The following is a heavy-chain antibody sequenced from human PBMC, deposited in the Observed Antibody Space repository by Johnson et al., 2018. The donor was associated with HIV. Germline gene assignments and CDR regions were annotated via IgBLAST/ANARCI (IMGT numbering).Heavy chain of an antibody. CDR2: ISYDGSDK. CDR1: GFTCSSYA. CDR3: AGGSRYTFDNDDVHLLHAFDI. J-gene: IGHJ3*02. D-gene: IGHD3-16*01. V-gene: IGHV3-30*04. Sequence: QVQLVESGGGVVQPGRSLRLSCAASGFTCSSYAMHWVRQAPGKGLEWVAVISYDGSDKYYADSVKGRFTISRDSSKNTLYLQMNSLRAEDTALYYCAGGSRYTFDNDDVHLLHAFDIWGQGTMVTVSS.